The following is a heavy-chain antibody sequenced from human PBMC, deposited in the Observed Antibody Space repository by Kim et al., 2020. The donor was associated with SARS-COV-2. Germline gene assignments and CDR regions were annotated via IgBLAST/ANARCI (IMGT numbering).Heavy chain of an antibody. CDR2: T. CDR3: ARSNTFARHFDF. J-gene: IGHJ4*02. V-gene: IGHV4-30-2*04. Sequence: TFYSPSVTSRAAISADMSRNQFSLKLHDVTAADTAVYFCARSNTFARHFDFWGQGILVNVSS. D-gene: IGHD5-18*01.